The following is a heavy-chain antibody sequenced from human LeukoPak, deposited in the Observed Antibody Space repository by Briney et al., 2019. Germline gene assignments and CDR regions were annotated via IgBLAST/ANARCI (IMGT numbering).Heavy chain of an antibody. D-gene: IGHD3-22*01. CDR2: IIPIFGTA. CDR1: GYTFTSHA. J-gene: IGHJ4*02. V-gene: IGHV1-69*06. Sequence: SVKVSCKASGYTFTSHAITWVRQAPGEGLEWMGRIIPIFGTANYAQKVQGTVTITADKSTSTTYLELSSLRSEDTAMYYCVSTYYYDSGGSPDYWGQGTLVIVSS. CDR3: VSTYYYDSGGSPDY.